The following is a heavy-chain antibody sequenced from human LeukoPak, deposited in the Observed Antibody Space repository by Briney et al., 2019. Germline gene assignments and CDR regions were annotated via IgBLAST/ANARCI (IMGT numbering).Heavy chain of an antibody. CDR3: ARPLSIVGATIGAFDI. V-gene: IGHV1-69*01. D-gene: IGHD1-26*01. CDR1: GGTFSSYA. J-gene: IGHJ3*02. CDR2: IIPIFGTA. Sequence: SVKVSCKASGGTFSSYAISWVRQAPGQGLEWMGGIIPIFGTANYAQKFQGRVTITADESTSTAYMELSSLRSEDTAVYYCARPLSIVGATIGAFDIWGQGTMVTVSS.